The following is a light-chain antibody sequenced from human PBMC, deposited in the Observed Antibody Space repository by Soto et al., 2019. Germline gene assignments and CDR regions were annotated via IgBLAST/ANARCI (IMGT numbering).Light chain of an antibody. CDR3: LQYCGLHRT. J-gene: IGKJ1*01. V-gene: IGKV3-11*01. CDR1: QRVSSY. Sequence: DIEFTQSPATLSLSPGERATLSCRASQRVSSYLAWYQQKPGEAPRLLIYDASNMAPGIPARFSGGGSETDFPLTIPGLEPEAVGANFCLQYCGLHRTLRKGT. CDR2: DAS.